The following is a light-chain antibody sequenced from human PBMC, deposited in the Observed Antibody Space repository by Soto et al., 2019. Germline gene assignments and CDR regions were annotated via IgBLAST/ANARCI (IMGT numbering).Light chain of an antibody. V-gene: IGKV1-39*01. Sequence: DIQMTQSPSSLPASVGDRVTITCRASQNTDTYVNWYQRKSGQAPTLLISAASKVQSGVPSRVSGSGSGTEITLTISGLQPEDFAFDYCQQSYRVTYTFGLGTQLEIK. CDR3: QQSYRVTYT. J-gene: IGKJ2*01. CDR2: AAS. CDR1: QNTDTY.